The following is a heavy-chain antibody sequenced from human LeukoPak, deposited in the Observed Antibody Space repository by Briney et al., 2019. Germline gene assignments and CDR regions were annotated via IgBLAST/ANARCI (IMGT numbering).Heavy chain of an antibody. J-gene: IGHJ6*02. CDR1: GYTLTELS. D-gene: IGHD5-12*01. Sequence: ASVKVSCKVSGYTLTELSMHWVRQAPGKGLEWMGGFDPEDGETIYAQKFQGRATMTEDTSTDTAYMELSSLRSEDTAVYYCATLRGFSGYDLDYYYYYGMDVWGQGTTVTVS. CDR2: FDPEDGET. CDR3: ATLRGFSGYDLDYYYYYGMDV. V-gene: IGHV1-24*01.